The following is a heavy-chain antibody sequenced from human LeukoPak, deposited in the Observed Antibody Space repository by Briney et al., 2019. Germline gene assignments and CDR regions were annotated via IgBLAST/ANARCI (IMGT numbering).Heavy chain of an antibody. CDR1: GFSLSTSEVG. CDR3: ARGIAVAGRYFDY. J-gene: IGHJ4*02. CDR2: IDWDDDK. D-gene: IGHD6-19*01. V-gene: IGHV2-70*11. Sequence: SGPTLVKPTQTLTLTCTFSGFSLSTSEVGVGVGWIRQPPGKALEWLARIDWDDDKYYSTSLKTRLTISKDTSKNQVVLTMTNMDPVDTATYYCARGIAVAGRYFDYWGQGTLVTVSS.